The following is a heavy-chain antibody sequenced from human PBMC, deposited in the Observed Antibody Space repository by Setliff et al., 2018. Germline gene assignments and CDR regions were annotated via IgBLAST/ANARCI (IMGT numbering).Heavy chain of an antibody. CDR2: IYYSGST. CDR3: ARERMYYNFWSGYSDY. CDR1: GGSISSSSYY. V-gene: IGHV4-39*06. D-gene: IGHD3-3*01. Sequence: SETLSLTCTVSGGSISSSSYYWGWIRQPPGKGLEWIGSIYYSGSTYYNPSLKSRVTIXXXTSXXXXXXXXXXXXXADTAVYYCARERMYYNFWSGYSDYWGQGTLVTVSS. J-gene: IGHJ4*02.